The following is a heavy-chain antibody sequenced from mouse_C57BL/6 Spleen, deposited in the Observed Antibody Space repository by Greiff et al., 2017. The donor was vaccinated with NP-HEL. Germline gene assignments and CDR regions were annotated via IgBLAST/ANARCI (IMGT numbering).Heavy chain of an antibody. CDR2: ISDGGSYT. J-gene: IGHJ1*03. Sequence: EVQLQESGGGLVKPGGSLKLSCAASGFTFSSYAMSWVRQTPEKRLEWVATISDGGSYTYYPDNVKGRFTISRDNAKNNLYLQMSHLKSEDTAMYYCARSVYYYGSSTGYFDVWGTGTTVTVSS. CDR3: ARSVYYYGSSTGYFDV. D-gene: IGHD1-1*01. V-gene: IGHV5-4*01. CDR1: GFTFSSYA.